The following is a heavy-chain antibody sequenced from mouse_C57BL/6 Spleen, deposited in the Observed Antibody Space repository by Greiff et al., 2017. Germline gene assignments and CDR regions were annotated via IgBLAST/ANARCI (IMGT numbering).Heavy chain of an antibody. CDR3: ARTDFYGSSRYIDV. Sequence: VQLQRSGPELVKPGASVKISCKASGYSFTSYYIHWVKQRPGQGLEWIGWIYPGSGNTKYNEKFKGKATLTADTSSTTVYMQLSSLTSEDSAVYFCARTDFYGSSRYIDVWGTGTPVTVSS. D-gene: IGHD1-1*01. CDR1: GYSFTSYY. J-gene: IGHJ1*03. V-gene: IGHV1-66*01. CDR2: IYPGSGNT.